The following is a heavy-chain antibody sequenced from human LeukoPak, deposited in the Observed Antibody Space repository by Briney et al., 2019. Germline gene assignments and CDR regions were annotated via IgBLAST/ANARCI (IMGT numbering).Heavy chain of an antibody. CDR1: GFTFSDYA. CDR2: ISGSGGAA. V-gene: IGHV3-23*01. J-gene: IGHJ4*02. CDR3: ARELPGVAFDY. Sequence: GGSLRLSCAASGFTFSDYAMNWVRQAPGKGLEWVSTISGSGGAANYADSVKGRFTISRDNSKNTLYLQMNSLRTEDTAVYYCARELPGVAFDYWGQGTLVTVSS. D-gene: IGHD7-27*01.